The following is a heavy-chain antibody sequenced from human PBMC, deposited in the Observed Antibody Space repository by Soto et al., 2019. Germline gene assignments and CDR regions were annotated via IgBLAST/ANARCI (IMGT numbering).Heavy chain of an antibody. Sequence: SETLSLTCTVSGGSISSGDYYWSWIRQPPGKGLEWIGYIYYSGSTYYNPSLKSRVTISVDTSKNQFSLKLSSVTAADTAVYYCARAPVYCISTSCYGPYYYYYGMDVWGQGTTVTVSS. J-gene: IGHJ6*02. V-gene: IGHV4-30-4*01. D-gene: IGHD2-2*01. CDR3: ARAPVYCISTSCYGPYYYYYGMDV. CDR2: IYYSGST. CDR1: GGSISSGDYY.